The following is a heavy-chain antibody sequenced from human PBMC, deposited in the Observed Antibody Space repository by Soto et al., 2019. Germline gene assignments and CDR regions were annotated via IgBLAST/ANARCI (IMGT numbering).Heavy chain of an antibody. Sequence: SETLSLTCTVSGGSISGHYWTWIRQPPGKGLEWIGYIFYNGGTNYNPSLKSRVTISVDTSKNQFSLKLSSVSAADTAVYYCARVGSSGWSPDYWGPGTLVTVS. CDR3: ARVGSSGWSPDY. CDR2: IFYNGGT. CDR1: GGSISGHY. J-gene: IGHJ4*02. V-gene: IGHV4-59*11. D-gene: IGHD6-19*01.